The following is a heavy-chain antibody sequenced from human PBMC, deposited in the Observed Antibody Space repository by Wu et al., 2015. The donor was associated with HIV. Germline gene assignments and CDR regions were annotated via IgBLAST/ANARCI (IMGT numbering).Heavy chain of an antibody. J-gene: IGHJ3*02. D-gene: IGHD3-22*01. CDR2: INPSGGST. CDR3: ARSISASSALDIAFDI. V-gene: IGHV1-46*01. CDR1: GYTFTSYY. Sequence: QVQLVQSGAEVKKPGASVKVSCKASGYTFTSYYMHWVRQAPGQGLEWMGIINPSGGSTSYAQKFQGRVTMTRDTSTSTVYMELSSLRSEDTAVYYCARSISASSALDIAFDIWGQGTMVTVSS.